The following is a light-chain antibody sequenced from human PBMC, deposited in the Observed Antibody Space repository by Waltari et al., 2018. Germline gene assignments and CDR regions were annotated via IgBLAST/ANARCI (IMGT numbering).Light chain of an antibody. V-gene: IGLV1-40*01. J-gene: IGLJ2*01. Sequence: QSVLTQPPSVSGAPGQRVTIPCTGSSSNVGSGYNVNWYQHLPGTAPKLLIYGDSNRPSGGPDRFSGSKSGTSASLAITGLQAEDEALYYCQSFDMSLSGSPVFGGGTKLTVL. CDR1: SSNVGSGYN. CDR2: GDS. CDR3: QSFDMSLSGSPV.